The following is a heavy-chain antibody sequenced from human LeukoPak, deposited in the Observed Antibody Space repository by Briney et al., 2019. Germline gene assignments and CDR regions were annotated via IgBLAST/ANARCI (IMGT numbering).Heavy chain of an antibody. Sequence: GGSLRLSCAVSGFTFSEHWMHWVRQAPGKGLEWVSRIRSDGSAPRYADSVEGRFTISRDNAKNTLYLQMNSLRAEDTAVYYCARDRYSSAWYEEWGQGTLVTVSS. D-gene: IGHD6-19*01. CDR2: IRSDGSAP. CDR1: GFTFSEHW. CDR3: ARDRYSSAWYEE. V-gene: IGHV3-74*01. J-gene: IGHJ4*02.